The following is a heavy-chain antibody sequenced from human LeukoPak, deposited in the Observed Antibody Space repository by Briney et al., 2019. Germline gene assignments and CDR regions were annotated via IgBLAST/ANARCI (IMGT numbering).Heavy chain of an antibody. V-gene: IGHV3-7*01. CDR1: GFTFRNYW. CDR2: TKPDGSAE. Sequence: GGSLRLSCAASGFTFRNYWMGWVRQAPGKGLEWVANTKPDGSAEYYADSVRGRFTTSRDNANNLLYLQMNRLRAEDTAVYYCARDGGVNTSFDYWGQGTLVTVSS. J-gene: IGHJ4*02. CDR3: ARDGGVNTSFDY. D-gene: IGHD2-8*02.